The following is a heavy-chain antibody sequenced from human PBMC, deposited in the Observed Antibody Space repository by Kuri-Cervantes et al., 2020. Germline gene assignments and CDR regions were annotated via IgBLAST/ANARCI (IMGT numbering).Heavy chain of an antibody. Sequence: GESLKISCAASGFTFSDYYMSWIRQAPGKGLEWVSGISWNSGSIGYADSVKGRFTISRDNAKNSLYLQMNSLRAEDTAVYYCARGGCSSTSCNYDAFDIWGQGTMVTVSS. D-gene: IGHD2-2*01. CDR1: GFTFSDYY. CDR3: ARGGCSSTSCNYDAFDI. V-gene: IGHV3-11*01. J-gene: IGHJ3*02. CDR2: ISWNSGSI.